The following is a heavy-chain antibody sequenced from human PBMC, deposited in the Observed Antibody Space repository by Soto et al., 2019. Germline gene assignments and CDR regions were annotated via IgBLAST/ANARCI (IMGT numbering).Heavy chain of an antibody. D-gene: IGHD6-13*01. CDR1: GFTFSSYG. CDR2: ISYDGSNK. V-gene: IGHV3-30*18. CDR3: AKGPEDSPWGIAAAGYGMDV. J-gene: IGHJ6*02. Sequence: GGSLRLSCAASGFTFSSYGMHWVRQAPGKGLEWVAVISYDGSNKYYADSVKGRFTISRDNSKNTLYLQMNSLRAEDTAVYYCAKGPEDSPWGIAAAGYGMDVWGQGTTVTVSS.